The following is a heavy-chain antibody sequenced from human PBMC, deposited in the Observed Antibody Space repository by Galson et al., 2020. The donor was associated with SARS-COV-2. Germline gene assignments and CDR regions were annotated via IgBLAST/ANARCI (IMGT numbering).Heavy chain of an antibody. CDR3: VRSHGPISYYYYYGMDV. CDR1: GFTFSSYA. CDR2: ISSNGGST. J-gene: IGHJ6*02. Sequence: GESLKISCSASGFTFSSYAMHWVRQAPGKGLEYVSAISSNGGSTYYADSVKGRFTISRDNSKNTLYLQMSSLRAEDTAVYYCVRSHGPISYYYYYGMDVWGQGTTVTVSS. V-gene: IGHV3-64D*06.